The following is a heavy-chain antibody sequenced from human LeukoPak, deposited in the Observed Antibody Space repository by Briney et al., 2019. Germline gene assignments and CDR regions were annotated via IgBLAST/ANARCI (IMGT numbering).Heavy chain of an antibody. CDR2: IIPNLGLV. CDR3: ASVGISVAGNFTFDC. J-gene: IGHJ4*02. D-gene: IGHD6-19*01. CDR1: GGTFSKLP. Sequence: SVKVSCKTSGGTFSKLPINWVRQAPGQGLEWMGRIIPNLGLVNYAQKSQDRVTITADKSTSTAYMELTSLKSEDTAVYSRASVGISVAGNFTFDCGGQGTLVSVSA. V-gene: IGHV1-69*02.